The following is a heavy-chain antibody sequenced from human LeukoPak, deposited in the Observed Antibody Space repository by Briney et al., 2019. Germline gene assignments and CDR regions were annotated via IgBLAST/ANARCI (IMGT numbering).Heavy chain of an antibody. CDR1: GFTFSSYG. V-gene: IGHV3-33*01. Sequence: GRSLRLSCAASGFTFSSYGMHWVRQAPGKGLEWVAVIWSDGTTKNYADSVKGRFTISRDNSKNTLYLQMNSLRAEDTAVYYCATDRGLQPFDYWGQGTLVTVSS. CDR2: IWSDGTTK. J-gene: IGHJ4*02. CDR3: ATDRGLQPFDY. D-gene: IGHD5-24*01.